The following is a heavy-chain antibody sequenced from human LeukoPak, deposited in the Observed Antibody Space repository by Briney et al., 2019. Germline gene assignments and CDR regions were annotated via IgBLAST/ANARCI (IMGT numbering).Heavy chain of an antibody. D-gene: IGHD6-19*01. CDR1: GGSFSGYY. V-gene: IGHV4-34*01. CDR2: INHSGST. Sequence: SETLSLTCAVYGGSFSGYYWSWIRQPPGKGLEWIGEINHSGSTNYNPSLKSRVTISVDTSKNQFSLKLSSVTAADTAVYYCARVRSSGWYNYWGQGTLVTVSS. CDR3: ARVRSSGWYNY. J-gene: IGHJ4*02.